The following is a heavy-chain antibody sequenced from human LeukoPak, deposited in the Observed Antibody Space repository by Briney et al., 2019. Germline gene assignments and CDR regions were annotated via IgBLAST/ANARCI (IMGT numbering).Heavy chain of an antibody. CDR2: ISYNGDGT. V-gene: IGHV3-64*01. Sequence: GGSLRLSCAASGFSFSKFAMHWVRQAPGRGLESVSGISYNGDGTYYANSVKGRFTISRDNSKKTLYLRVSSLRVEDMGVYYCARGHFWSGYTYQDYFYYMDVWGKGTAVTVSS. CDR3: ARGHFWSGYTYQDYFYYMDV. J-gene: IGHJ6*03. D-gene: IGHD3-3*02. CDR1: GFSFSKFA.